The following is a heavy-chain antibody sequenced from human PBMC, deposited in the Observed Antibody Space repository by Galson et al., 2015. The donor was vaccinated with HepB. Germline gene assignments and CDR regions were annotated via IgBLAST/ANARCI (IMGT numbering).Heavy chain of an antibody. Sequence: SVKVSCKASGYTFTSYYMHWVRQAPGQGLEWMGIINPSGGSTSYAQKFQGRVTMTRDTSTSTVYMELSSLRSEDTAVYYCARDLRVKPQPFTGNDYWGQGTLVTVSS. D-gene: IGHD2-2*01. CDR3: ARDLRVKPQPFTGNDY. CDR1: GYTFTSYY. CDR2: INPSGGST. J-gene: IGHJ4*02. V-gene: IGHV1-46*01.